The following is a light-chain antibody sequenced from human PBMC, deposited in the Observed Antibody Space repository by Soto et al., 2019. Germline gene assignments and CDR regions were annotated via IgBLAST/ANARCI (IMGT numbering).Light chain of an antibody. Sequence: QSVLTQPASVSGSPRQSITISCTGSTSDVGAYNYVSWYKHHPGQAPQLMIYEVSNRPSGVSNRFSGSKSGNTASLTISGLQADDEGDYYCSSKTSSSSPFVFGTGTKVTVL. CDR1: TSDVGAYNY. CDR2: EVS. V-gene: IGLV2-14*01. J-gene: IGLJ1*01. CDR3: SSKTSSSSPFV.